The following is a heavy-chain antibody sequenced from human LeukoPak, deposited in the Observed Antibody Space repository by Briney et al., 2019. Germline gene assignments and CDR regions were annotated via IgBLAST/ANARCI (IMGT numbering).Heavy chain of an antibody. CDR2: IWYDGSNK. J-gene: IGHJ1*01. CDR1: GFTFSSYG. D-gene: IGHD1-26*01. Sequence: GGSLRLSCAASGFTFSSYGMHWVRQAPGKGLEWMAVIWYDGSNKYYADSVKGRFTISRDNSKNTLYLQMNSLRAEDTAVYYCAKDPIVGARYYGLGYFQHWGQGTLVTVSS. V-gene: IGHV3-33*06. CDR3: AKDPIVGARYYGLGYFQH.